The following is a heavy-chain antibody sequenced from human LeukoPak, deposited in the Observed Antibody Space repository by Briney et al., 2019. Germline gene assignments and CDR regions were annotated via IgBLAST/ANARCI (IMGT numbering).Heavy chain of an antibody. CDR2: IYHSGST. V-gene: IGHV4-34*01. CDR1: GGSFRGYN. Sequence: PSETLSLTCAVYGGSFRGYNWSWIPDPPGKGLGWIANIYHSGSTYYAPSLKSRVTISVDKSKNQFSLKLSSVTAADTAVYYCARGRVGGSYPDYWGQGTLVTVSS. J-gene: IGHJ4*02. CDR3: ARGRVGGSYPDY. D-gene: IGHD1-26*01.